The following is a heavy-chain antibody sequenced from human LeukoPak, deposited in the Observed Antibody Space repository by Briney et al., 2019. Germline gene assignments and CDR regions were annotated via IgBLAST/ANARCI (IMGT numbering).Heavy chain of an antibody. V-gene: IGHV1-2*02. J-gene: IGHJ4*02. CDR1: GYTFTGYY. CDR3: ARTRGYSYGPTSVFDY. Sequence: ASVKVSCKASGYTFTGYYMHWVRQAPGQGLEWMGWINPNSGGTNYAQKFQGRVTMTRDTSISTAYMELSRLRSDDTAVYYCARTRGYSYGPTSVFDYWGQGTLVTVSS. CDR2: INPNSGGT. D-gene: IGHD5-18*01.